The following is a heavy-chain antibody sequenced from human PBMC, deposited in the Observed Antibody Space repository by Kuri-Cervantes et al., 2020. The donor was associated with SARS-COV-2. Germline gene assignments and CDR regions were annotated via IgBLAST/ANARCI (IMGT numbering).Heavy chain of an antibody. Sequence: GESLKISCAASGFIFSDSYMSWVRQAPGKGLEWVSYISSSSSYSYYADSVKGRFTISRDNAKNSLYLQMNSLRAEDTAVYYCARHYGSGSYSFMHVWGKGTPVTVS. D-gene: IGHD3-10*01. J-gene: IGHJ6*03. CDR2: ISSSSSYS. CDR3: ARHYGSGSYSFMHV. CDR1: GFIFSDSY. V-gene: IGHV3-11*06.